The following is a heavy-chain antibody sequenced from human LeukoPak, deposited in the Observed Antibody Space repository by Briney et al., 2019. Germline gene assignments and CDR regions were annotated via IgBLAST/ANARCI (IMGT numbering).Heavy chain of an antibody. Sequence: GGSLRLSCAASGFTFSSFWMHWVRQAPGKGLVWVSRINSDGSSISYVDSVKGRFTISRGNAKNTLYLQMNSLRVEDTAVYYCARGGVLTGLNFDNWGQGTLVTVSS. D-gene: IGHD3-9*01. J-gene: IGHJ4*02. CDR1: GFTFSSFW. CDR3: ARGGVLTGLNFDN. CDR2: INSDGSSI. V-gene: IGHV3-74*01.